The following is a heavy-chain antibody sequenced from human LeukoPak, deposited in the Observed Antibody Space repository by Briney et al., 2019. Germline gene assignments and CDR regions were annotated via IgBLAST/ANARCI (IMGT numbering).Heavy chain of an antibody. CDR1: GHTFTGYY. CDR3: ARVQLRGYYDSSALGAFDI. Sequence: ASVKVSCKASGHTFTGYYMHWVRQAPGQGLEWMGWINPNSGGTNYAQKFQGRVTMTRDTSISTAYMELSRLRSDDTAVYYCARVQLRGYYDSSALGAFDIWGQGTMVTVSS. V-gene: IGHV1-2*02. D-gene: IGHD3-22*01. CDR2: INPNSGGT. J-gene: IGHJ3*02.